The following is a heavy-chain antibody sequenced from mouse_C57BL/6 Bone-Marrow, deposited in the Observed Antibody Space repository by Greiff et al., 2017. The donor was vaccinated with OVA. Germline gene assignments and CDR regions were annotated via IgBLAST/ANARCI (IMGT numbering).Heavy chain of an antibody. J-gene: IGHJ1*03. CDR3: ARPIYYGNYGWYFDV. D-gene: IGHD2-1*01. Sequence: QVQLKQSGAELMKPGASVKLSCKATGYTFTGYWIEWVKQRPGHGLAWIGEILPGSGSTNYNEKFKGKATFTADTSSNTAYMQLSSLTTEDSAIDYCARPIYYGNYGWYFDVWGTGTTVTVSS. V-gene: IGHV1-9*01. CDR2: ILPGSGST. CDR1: GYTFTGYW.